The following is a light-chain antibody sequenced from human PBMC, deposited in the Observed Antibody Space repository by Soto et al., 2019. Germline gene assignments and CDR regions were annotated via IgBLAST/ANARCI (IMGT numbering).Light chain of an antibody. CDR1: LSVSSN. J-gene: IGKJ5*01. CDR3: QQYNNWPLA. V-gene: IGKV3-15*01. Sequence: DIVLTQSPATLSSSPGERATLSCRASLSVSSNLAWYQQKPGQAPRILIYDASTRATGIPARFSGSGAGTEFTLTISSLQSEDFAVYFCQQYNNWPLAFGQGTRLEIK. CDR2: DAS.